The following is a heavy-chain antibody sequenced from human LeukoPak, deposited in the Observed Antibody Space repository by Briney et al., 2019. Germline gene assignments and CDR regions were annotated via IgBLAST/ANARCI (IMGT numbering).Heavy chain of an antibody. Sequence: SETLSLTCTVSGGSISSSSYYWGWIRQPPGKGLEWIGSIYYSGSTYYNPSLKSRVTISVDTSKNQFSLKLSSVTAADTAVYYCASPLKMGIAAAGPWGQGTLVTVSS. CDR2: IYYSGST. J-gene: IGHJ5*02. V-gene: IGHV4-39*07. CDR1: GGSISSSSYY. D-gene: IGHD6-13*01. CDR3: ASPLKMGIAAAGP.